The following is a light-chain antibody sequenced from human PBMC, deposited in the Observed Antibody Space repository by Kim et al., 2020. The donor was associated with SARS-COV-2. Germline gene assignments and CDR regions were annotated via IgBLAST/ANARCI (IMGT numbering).Light chain of an antibody. Sequence: ASVGDRVTRTCRASQDISNYLAWYQQKPGKVPQLLIYGASPLQSGVPSRFSGSGSGTEFTLTISSLQPEDVATYYCQKYHSAPLTFGGGTKVDIK. CDR3: QKYHSAPLT. V-gene: IGKV1-27*01. CDR2: GAS. J-gene: IGKJ4*01. CDR1: QDISNY.